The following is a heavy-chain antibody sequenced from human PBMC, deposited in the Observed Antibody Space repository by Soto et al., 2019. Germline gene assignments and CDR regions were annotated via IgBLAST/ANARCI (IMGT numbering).Heavy chain of an antibody. V-gene: IGHV4-59*01. D-gene: IGHD6-13*01. Sequence: SETLSLTCTVSGGSLSPYNWCWIRQPPGKGLEWIGNIYYSGNTKYNPSLESRVTISVDTSSNQCSLKLTSVTAADAALYYCARKGAAASYSHYYMDVWGRGTTVTVSS. CDR2: IYYSGNT. CDR1: GGSLSPYN. J-gene: IGHJ6*03. CDR3: ARKGAAASYSHYYMDV.